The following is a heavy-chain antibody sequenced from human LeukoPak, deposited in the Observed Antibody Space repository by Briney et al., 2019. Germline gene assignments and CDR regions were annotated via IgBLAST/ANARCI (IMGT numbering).Heavy chain of an antibody. V-gene: IGHV3-7*01. Sequence: GGSLRLSCAASGFTFTNYWMNWVRQAPGKGLEWVAIIKQDGSEKYYVGSVKGRFTISRDNARNSLYLQMNSLRAEDTAVYYCARGGALLSAAADFDYWGQGTLVTVSS. CDR3: ARGGALLSAAADFDY. CDR2: IKQDGSEK. CDR1: GFTFTNYW. D-gene: IGHD6-13*01. J-gene: IGHJ4*02.